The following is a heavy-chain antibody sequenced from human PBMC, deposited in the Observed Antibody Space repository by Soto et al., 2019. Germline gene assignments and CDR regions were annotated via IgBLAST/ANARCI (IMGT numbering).Heavy chain of an antibody. CDR1: GGSISSYY. J-gene: IGHJ3*01. CDR2: TSTTGMT. V-gene: IGHV4-4*07. Sequence: QVQLQESGPGLVKPSETLSLTCTVSGGSISSYYWSWIRQPAGKGLECMGRTSTTGMTNYNPSPKSGVTLSVDTSKPQFSVKLSSVTASDTAVYYCASARRGYCSGGSCLDAFAVWGLGTMVAVSS. D-gene: IGHD2-15*01. CDR3: ASARRGYCSGGSCLDAFAV.